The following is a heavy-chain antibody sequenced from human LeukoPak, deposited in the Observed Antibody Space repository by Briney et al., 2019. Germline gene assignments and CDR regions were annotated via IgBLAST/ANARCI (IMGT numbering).Heavy chain of an antibody. Sequence: SETLSLTCAVSGGSISSGGYSWSWIRQPPGKGLEWIGYIYHSGSTYYNPSLKSRVTISVDRSKNQFSLKLSSVTAADTAVYYCAQLVSKAWFDPWGQGTLVTVSS. D-gene: IGHD6-13*01. CDR1: GGSISSGGYS. V-gene: IGHV4-30-2*01. CDR3: AQLVSKAWFDP. J-gene: IGHJ5*02. CDR2: IYHSGST.